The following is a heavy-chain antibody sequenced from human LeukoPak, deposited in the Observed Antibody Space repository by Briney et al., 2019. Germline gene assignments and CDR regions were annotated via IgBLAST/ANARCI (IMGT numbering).Heavy chain of an antibody. J-gene: IGHJ6*02. CDR1: GFTFSSYW. CDR3: AKDQPLRYFDWLSSDYYYYYGMDV. Sequence: GGSLRLSCAASGFTFSSYWMHWVRQVPGKGLVWVSRMNSDGSSIIYADSVKGRFTISRDNSKNTLYLQMNSLRAEDTAVYYCAKDQPLRYFDWLSSDYYYYYGMDVWGQGTTVTVSS. V-gene: IGHV3-74*01. D-gene: IGHD3-9*01. CDR2: MNSDGSSI.